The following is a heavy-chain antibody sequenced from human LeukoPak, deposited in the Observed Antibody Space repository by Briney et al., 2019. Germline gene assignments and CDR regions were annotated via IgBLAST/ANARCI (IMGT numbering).Heavy chain of an antibody. CDR3: ARGLMSDIVVVPAAMGMDYYGMDV. Sequence: SETLSLTCAVYGGSFSGYYWSWIRQPPGKGLEWIGEINHSGSTNYNPSLKSRVTISVDTSKNQFSLKLSSVTAADTTVYYCARGLMSDIVVVPAAMGMDYYGMDVWGQGTTVTVSS. CDR2: INHSGST. D-gene: IGHD2-2*01. V-gene: IGHV4-34*01. J-gene: IGHJ6*02. CDR1: GGSFSGYY.